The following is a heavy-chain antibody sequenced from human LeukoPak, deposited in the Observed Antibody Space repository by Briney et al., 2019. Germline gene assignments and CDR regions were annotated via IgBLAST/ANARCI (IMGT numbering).Heavy chain of an antibody. CDR3: ARAPTTVTYYFNY. CDR2: INHSGST. J-gene: IGHJ4*02. CDR1: GGPFSGYY. Sequence: SETLSLTCAVYGGPFSGYYWSWIRQPPGKGLEWIGEINHSGSTNYNPSLKSRVTISVDTSKNQFSLKLSSVTAADTAVYYCARAPTTVTYYFNYWGQGTLVTVSS. V-gene: IGHV4-34*01. D-gene: IGHD4-17*01.